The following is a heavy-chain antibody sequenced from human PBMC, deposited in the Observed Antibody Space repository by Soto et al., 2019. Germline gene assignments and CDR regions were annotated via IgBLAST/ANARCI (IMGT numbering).Heavy chain of an antibody. D-gene: IGHD3-22*01. CDR2: ISDSGSTM. V-gene: IGHV3-48*03. CDR3: ARGNPFYYDNSGFES. CDR1: GFTFRSYE. Sequence: GGSLRLSCAASGFTFRSYEMNWVRQAPGKGLEWVSYISDSGSTMYYADSMKGRFTISRDNAKNSLFLQVNSLRAEDTAVYYCARGNPFYYDNSGFESWGQGTLVTVS. J-gene: IGHJ4*02.